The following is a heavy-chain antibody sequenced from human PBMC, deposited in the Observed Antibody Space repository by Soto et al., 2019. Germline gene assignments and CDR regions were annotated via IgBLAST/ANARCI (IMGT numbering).Heavy chain of an antibody. V-gene: IGHV3-23*01. CDR3: AKFKLVPAAYYYYGMDV. D-gene: IGHD2-2*01. CDR2: ISGSGGST. J-gene: IGHJ6*02. Sequence: PGGSLRLSCAASGFTFSSYAMSWVRQAPGKGLEWVSVISGSGGSTYYADSVKGRFTISRDNSKNTLYLQMNSLRAEDTAVYYCAKFKLVPAAYYYYGMDVWGQGTTVTVSS. CDR1: GFTFSSYA.